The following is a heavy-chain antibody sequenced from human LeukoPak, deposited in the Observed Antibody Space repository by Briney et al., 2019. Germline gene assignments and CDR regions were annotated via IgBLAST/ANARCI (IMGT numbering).Heavy chain of an antibody. D-gene: IGHD3-22*01. CDR3: AKDDYYDTSGYRD. CDR2: ISYDVGKK. CDR1: GFTFSAYG. V-gene: IGHV3-30*18. J-gene: IGHJ4*02. Sequence: GGSLRLSCVASGFTFSAYGLHWVRQAPGKGLEWVAVISYDVGKKYYADSVKGRFTISRDNSKNTLYLQMNSLRAEDTAVYYCAKDDYYDTSGYRDWGQGTLVTVSS.